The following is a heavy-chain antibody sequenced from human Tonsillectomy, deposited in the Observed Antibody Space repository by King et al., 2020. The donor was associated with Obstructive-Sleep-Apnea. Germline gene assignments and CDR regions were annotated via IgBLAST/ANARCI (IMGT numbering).Heavy chain of an antibody. Sequence: ESGGGLVQPGGSLRLSCAASGFTFSTYWMSWVRQAPGKGLEWVANIKQDGSERYYVDSVKGRFTISRDNAKNSLYLQMNSLRAEDTAVYYCARDYCSGGGCYSLWYFDLWGRGTLVTVSS. CDR2: IKQDGSER. CDR3: ARDYCSGGGCYSLWYFDL. CDR1: GFTFSTYW. J-gene: IGHJ2*01. V-gene: IGHV3-7*01. D-gene: IGHD2-15*01.